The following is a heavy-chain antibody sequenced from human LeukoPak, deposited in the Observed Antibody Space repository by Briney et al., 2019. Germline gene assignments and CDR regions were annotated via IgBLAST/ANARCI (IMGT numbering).Heavy chain of an antibody. CDR3: ARGRYYDILTGSQLSYGMDV. CDR1: GGSFSGYY. D-gene: IGHD3-9*01. V-gene: IGHV4-34*01. J-gene: IGHJ6*02. Sequence: PSETLSLTCAVYGGSFSGYYWSWIRQPPGKGLGWIGEINHSGSTNYNPSLKSRVTISVDTSKNQFSLELSSVTAADTAVYYCARGRYYDILTGSQLSYGMDVWGQGTTVTVSS. CDR2: INHSGST.